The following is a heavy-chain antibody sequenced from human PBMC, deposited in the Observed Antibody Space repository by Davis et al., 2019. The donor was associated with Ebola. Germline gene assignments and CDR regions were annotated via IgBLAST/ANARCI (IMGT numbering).Heavy chain of an antibody. V-gene: IGHV5-51*01. CDR1: GYIFADQW. CDR3: ARREQWLVQGYFDY. D-gene: IGHD6-19*01. J-gene: IGHJ4*02. CDR2: IFPRDSDT. Sequence: GESLKISCKGSGYIFADQWIGWVRQMPGKGLEWMGIIFPRDSDTRYSPSFEGQVTISADKSINTAYLQWNSLKASDSAMYYCARREQWLVQGYFDYWGQGTLVTVSS.